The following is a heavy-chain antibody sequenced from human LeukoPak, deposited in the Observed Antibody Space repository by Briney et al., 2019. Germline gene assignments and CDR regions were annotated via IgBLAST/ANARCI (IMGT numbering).Heavy chain of an antibody. V-gene: IGHV3-48*04. D-gene: IGHD3-3*01. CDR1: GFTFSSYS. CDR2: ISSSSSTI. J-gene: IGHJ5*02. CDR3: ARDFRSGRTSVSWFDP. Sequence: GGSLRLSCAASGFTFSSYSMNWVRQAPGKGLEWVSYISSSSSTIYYADSVKGRFTISRDNAKNSLYLQMNSLRAEDTAVYYCARDFRSGRTSVSWFDPWGQGTLVTVSS.